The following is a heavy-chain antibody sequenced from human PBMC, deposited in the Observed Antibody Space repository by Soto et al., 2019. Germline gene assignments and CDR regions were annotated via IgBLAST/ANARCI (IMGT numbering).Heavy chain of an antibody. CDR1: GFTFSSYA. CDR2: ISGSGDST. CDR3: ARRGSGSYYDY. J-gene: IGHJ4*02. Sequence: EVQLLESGGGLVQPGGSLRLSCAASGFTFSSYAMRWVRQAPGKGLEWVSAISGSGDSTYYADSVKGRFTTSRDNSKNTLYLQMNSLRAXDTAVYYXARRGSGSYYDYWGQGTLVTVSS. V-gene: IGHV3-23*01. D-gene: IGHD1-26*01.